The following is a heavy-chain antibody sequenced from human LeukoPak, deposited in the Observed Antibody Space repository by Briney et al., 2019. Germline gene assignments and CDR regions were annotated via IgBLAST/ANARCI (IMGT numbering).Heavy chain of an antibody. Sequence: TGGSLRLSCAASGFTFSSYEMNWVRQAPGKGLEWVSYISSSGSTIYYADSVKGRLTISRDNAKNSLYLQMNSLRAEDTAVYYCARAYYDSSGDYWGQGTLVTVSS. V-gene: IGHV3-48*03. CDR3: ARAYYDSSGDY. J-gene: IGHJ4*02. D-gene: IGHD3-22*01. CDR2: ISSSGSTI. CDR1: GFTFSSYE.